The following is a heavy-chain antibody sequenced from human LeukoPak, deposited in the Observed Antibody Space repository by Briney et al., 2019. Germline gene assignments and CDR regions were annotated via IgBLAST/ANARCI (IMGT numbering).Heavy chain of an antibody. Sequence: PSETLSLTCTVSGGSISSYYWSWIRQPPGKGLEWIGYIYYSGSTNYNPSLKSRVTISVDTSKNQFSLKLSSVTAADTAVYYCAVTPSSSWYDNWFDPWGQGTLVTVSS. CDR2: IYYSGST. CDR1: GGSISSYY. J-gene: IGHJ5*02. D-gene: IGHD6-13*01. CDR3: AVTPSSSWYDNWFDP. V-gene: IGHV4-59*01.